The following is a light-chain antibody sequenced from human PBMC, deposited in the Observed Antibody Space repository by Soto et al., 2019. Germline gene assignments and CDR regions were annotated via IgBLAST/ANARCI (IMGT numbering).Light chain of an antibody. CDR1: QSIMSW. V-gene: IGKV1-5*01. J-gene: IGKJ4*01. CDR2: DAS. Sequence: DIQMTQSPSTLPASVGDRVTITCRSSQSIMSWLACYQQKPGKAPKLPIYDASRLESGVPSRFSGSGSGTEFTLSLSSLQPDDFATYYCQQYNSYPLTFGGGTKVEIK. CDR3: QQYNSYPLT.